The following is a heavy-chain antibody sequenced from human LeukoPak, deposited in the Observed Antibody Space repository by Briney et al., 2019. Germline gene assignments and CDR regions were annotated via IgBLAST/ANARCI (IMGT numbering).Heavy chain of an antibody. Sequence: PGGSLRLSCAASGFTFSNYGMHWVRQAPGKGLEWVATIFPDGNNAHYADSVKGRFTVSRDNSKNTLFLLMNSLRPDESAVFYCAKDLSGSYTLDYWGQGTLVTVSS. CDR1: GFTFSNYG. CDR3: AKDLSGSYTLDY. J-gene: IGHJ4*02. V-gene: IGHV3-30*02. D-gene: IGHD1-26*01. CDR2: IFPDGNNA.